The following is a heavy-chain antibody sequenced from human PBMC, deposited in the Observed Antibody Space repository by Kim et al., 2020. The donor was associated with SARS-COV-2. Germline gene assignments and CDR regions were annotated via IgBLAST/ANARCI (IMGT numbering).Heavy chain of an antibody. J-gene: IGHJ2*01. D-gene: IGHD3-9*01. CDR3: VKGGAYPVADWPSAP. Sequence: ADSVKGRLTISRDNAKNRVYLQMNSLRDEDTAVYCCVKGGAYPVADWPSAPWGRGTLVTVSS. V-gene: IGHV3-23*01.